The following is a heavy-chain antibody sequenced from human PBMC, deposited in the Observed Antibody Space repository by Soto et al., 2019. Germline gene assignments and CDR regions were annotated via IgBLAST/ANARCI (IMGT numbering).Heavy chain of an antibody. V-gene: IGHV4-34*01. J-gene: IGHJ6*02. CDR3: ARQKRGWIAARPLPDGMDV. Sequence: SETLSLTCAVYGGSFSGYYWSWIRQPPGKGLEWIGEINYTGSTYYNPSLKSRVTISVDTSKNQFSLKLSSVTAADTAVYYCARQKRGWIAARPLPDGMDVWGQGTTVTVSS. CDR2: INYTGST. CDR1: GGSFSGYY. D-gene: IGHD6-6*01.